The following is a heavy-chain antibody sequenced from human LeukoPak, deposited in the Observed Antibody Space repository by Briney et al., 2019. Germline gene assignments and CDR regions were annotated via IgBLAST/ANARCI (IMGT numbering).Heavy chain of an antibody. D-gene: IGHD5-18*01. Sequence: GGSLRLSCAASSGFTFNSAWMGGGRQAPGEGLEWLGRIKNKSGGGTTDYPAPVKGRFTMSRDDSTNTLYLQMNSLKIEHTGVYYCVRSPLRGYTKFDSWGQGTLVTVSS. J-gene: IGHJ4*02. CDR2: IKNKSGGGTT. V-gene: IGHV3-15*01. CDR3: VRSPLRGYTKFDS. CDR1: GFTFNSAW.